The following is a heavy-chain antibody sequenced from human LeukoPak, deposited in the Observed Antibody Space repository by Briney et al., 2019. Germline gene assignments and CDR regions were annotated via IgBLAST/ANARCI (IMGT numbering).Heavy chain of an antibody. J-gene: IGHJ4*02. CDR1: GYTFTSYD. Sequence: ASVKVSCKASGYTFTSYDINWVRQATGQGLEWMGWMNPDSGNTDYSQKFQGRGTMTRNTSISTAYMELSSLRSEDTAVYYCARSPKGELRDSGYDHGFDYWGQGTLVTVSS. CDR2: MNPDSGNT. CDR3: ARSPKGELRDSGYDHGFDY. V-gene: IGHV1-8*01. D-gene: IGHD5-12*01.